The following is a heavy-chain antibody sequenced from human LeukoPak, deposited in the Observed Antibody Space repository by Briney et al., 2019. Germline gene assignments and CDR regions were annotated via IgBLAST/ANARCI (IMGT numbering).Heavy chain of an antibody. V-gene: IGHV3-7*01. J-gene: IGHJ4*02. CDR1: GFIFSNYW. CDR2: MNHDGSEK. D-gene: IGHD2-15*01. Sequence: GGSLRLSFAASGFIFSNYWMSWVRQAPGKGLEWVANMNHDGSEKEYVDSVKGRSTISRDNAKNSVYLQMNSLRAEDTAIYYCVRDRGWSTFDYWGQGMLVTVSS. CDR3: VRDRGWSTFDY.